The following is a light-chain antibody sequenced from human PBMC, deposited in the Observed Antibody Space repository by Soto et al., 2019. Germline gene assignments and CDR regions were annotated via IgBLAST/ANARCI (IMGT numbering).Light chain of an antibody. CDR2: GAS. CDR1: QSVSSSY. J-gene: IGKJ1*01. V-gene: IGKV3-20*01. Sequence: KVMKRSPATQSVYPGERGTLSCRASQSVSSSYLAWYQQKPGQAPRLLIYGASSRATGIPDRFSGSGSGTDFALTISCLEPDDFAVYYCQQYGSSPWTFGQGTKVDI. CDR3: QQYGSSPWT.